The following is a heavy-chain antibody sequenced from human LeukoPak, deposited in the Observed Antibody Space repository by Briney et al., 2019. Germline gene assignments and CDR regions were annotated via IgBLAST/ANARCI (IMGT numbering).Heavy chain of an antibody. CDR1: GYTLPSYD. J-gene: IGHJ5*02. V-gene: IGHV1-8*01. D-gene: IGHD1-1*01. Sequence: ASVNVSCKASGYTLPSYDINGVRQATGQGREWMGWMNPNRGNTGYAQKFQGRVTMTRNTSRSTAYMELSSLRSEDTAVYYCARGRDNWNDEGGWFDPWGQGTLVTVSS. CDR2: MNPNRGNT. CDR3: ARGRDNWNDEGGWFDP.